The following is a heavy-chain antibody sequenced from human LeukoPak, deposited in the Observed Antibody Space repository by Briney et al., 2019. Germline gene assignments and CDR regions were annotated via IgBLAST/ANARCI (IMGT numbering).Heavy chain of an antibody. V-gene: IGHV4-34*01. CDR2: INDRGSTRS. Sequence: PSETLSLTCAVYSGSFSGYYWSWIRQPPGKGLEWIGEINDRGSTRSSYSPSLKSRVTISVDTSKNQFSLKLSSVTAADTAVYYCARGRDVLRFLEWYRVYFDYWGQGTQVTVSS. CDR1: SGSFSGYY. CDR3: ARGRDVLRFLEWYRVYFDY. J-gene: IGHJ4*02. D-gene: IGHD3-3*01.